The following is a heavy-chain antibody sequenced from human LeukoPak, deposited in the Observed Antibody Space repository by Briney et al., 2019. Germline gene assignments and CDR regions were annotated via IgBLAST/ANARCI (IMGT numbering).Heavy chain of an antibody. CDR3: AREGSLSSWSFDN. J-gene: IGHJ4*02. CDR2: LNTNTGDP. D-gene: IGHD6-13*01. Sequence: ASVKVSCKASGYTFTSYLMIWVRQAPGQGPEWMGWLNTNTGDPTYAQGFTGRFVFSLDSSVSTAYLQISSLKAEDTAVYYCAREGSLSSWSFDNWGQGTLVTVSS. V-gene: IGHV7-4-1*02. CDR1: GYTFTSYL.